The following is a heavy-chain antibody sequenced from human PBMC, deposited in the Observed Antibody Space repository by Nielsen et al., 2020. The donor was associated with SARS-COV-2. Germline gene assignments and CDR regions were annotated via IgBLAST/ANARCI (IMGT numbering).Heavy chain of an antibody. J-gene: IGHJ3*02. Sequence: GGSLRLSCAASGFTFSSYGMHWVRQAPGKGLEWVAVIWYDGSNKYYADSVKGRFTISRDNSKNTLSLQMNSLRVEDTAVYYCAKGYCSGGSCYFAFDIWGQGTMVTVSS. CDR3: AKGYCSGGSCYFAFDI. CDR2: IWYDGSNK. CDR1: GFTFSSYG. V-gene: IGHV3-30*02. D-gene: IGHD2-15*01.